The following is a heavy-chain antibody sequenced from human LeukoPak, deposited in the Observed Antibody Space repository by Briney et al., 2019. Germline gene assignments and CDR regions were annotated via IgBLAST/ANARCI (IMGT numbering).Heavy chain of an antibody. V-gene: IGHV3-74*01. CDR3: ARYYGSGSYAVDY. CDR2: INSDGSST. Sequence: GGSLRLSCAASGFTISSYWMHWVRQAPGKGLEWVSRINSDGSSTIYADSVKGRFTISRDNAKNTLYLQMNSLRAEDTAVYYCARYYGSGSYAVDYWGQGTLVTVSS. J-gene: IGHJ4*02. CDR1: GFTISSYW. D-gene: IGHD3-10*01.